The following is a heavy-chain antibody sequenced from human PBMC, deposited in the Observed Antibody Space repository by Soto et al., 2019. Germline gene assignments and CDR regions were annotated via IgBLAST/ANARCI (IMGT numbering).Heavy chain of an antibody. Sequence: GGSLRLSCAASGFIFSTYAVHWVRQAPGKGLEWVAVISYDGSNKYYADSVKGRFTISRDNSKNTLYLQMNSLRAEDTAVYYCAKDRGTMVRGVRRRLIYFDYWGQGTLVTVSS. D-gene: IGHD3-10*01. CDR1: GFIFSTYA. V-gene: IGHV3-30-3*01. CDR3: AKDRGTMVRGVRRRLIYFDY. J-gene: IGHJ4*02. CDR2: ISYDGSNK.